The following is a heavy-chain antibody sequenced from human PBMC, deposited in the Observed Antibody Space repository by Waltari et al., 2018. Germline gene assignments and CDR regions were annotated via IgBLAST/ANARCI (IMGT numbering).Heavy chain of an antibody. CDR3: AKGALNYYYYYMDV. Sequence: EVQLVESGGVVVQPGGSLRLSCAASGFTFADYTLPWVRPAPGKGLEWVSLISWDGGSTYYADSVKGRFTISRDNSKNSLYLQMNSLRTEDTALYYCAKGALNYYYYYMDVWGKGTTVTVSS. V-gene: IGHV3-43*01. CDR2: ISWDGGST. CDR1: GFTFADYT. J-gene: IGHJ6*03.